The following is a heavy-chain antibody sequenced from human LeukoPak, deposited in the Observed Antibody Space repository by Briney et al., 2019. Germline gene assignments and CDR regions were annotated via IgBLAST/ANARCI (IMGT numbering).Heavy chain of an antibody. Sequence: SVKVSCKASGFTFTSSAVQWVRQARGQRLEWIGWIVVGSGNTNYAQKFQERVTITRDMSTSTAYMELSSLRSEDTAVYYCAAVPWFGEFRIDYWGQGTLVTVSS. J-gene: IGHJ4*02. V-gene: IGHV1-58*01. CDR1: GFTFTSSA. D-gene: IGHD3-10*01. CDR3: AAVPWFGEFRIDY. CDR2: IVVGSGNT.